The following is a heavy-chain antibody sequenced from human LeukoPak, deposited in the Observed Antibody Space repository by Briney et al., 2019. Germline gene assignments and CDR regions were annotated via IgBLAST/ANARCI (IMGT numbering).Heavy chain of an antibody. CDR2: ISGGGGST. CDR3: AREMTTVTYAFDI. Sequence: GGSLRLSCAASGFTFASYSMNWVRQAPGKGLEWVSTISGGGGSTYYADSVKGRFTISRDNSKNTLFLQMNSLRAEDTAVYYCAREMTTVTYAFDIWGQGTMVTVSS. CDR1: GFTFASYS. V-gene: IGHV3-23*01. J-gene: IGHJ3*02. D-gene: IGHD4-17*01.